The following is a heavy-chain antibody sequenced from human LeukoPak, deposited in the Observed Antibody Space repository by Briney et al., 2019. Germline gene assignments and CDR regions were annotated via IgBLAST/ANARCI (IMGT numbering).Heavy chain of an antibody. Sequence: SETLSLTCTVYGYSISSGYYWGWIRQPPGKGLEWIGSIYHSGSTYYNPSLKSRVTISVDTSKNQFSLKLSSVTAADTAVYYCAREGKASYYDSSGYHYWGQGTLVTVSS. CDR1: GYSISSGYY. J-gene: IGHJ4*02. CDR3: AREGKASYYDSSGYHY. V-gene: IGHV4-38-2*02. D-gene: IGHD3-22*01. CDR2: IYHSGST.